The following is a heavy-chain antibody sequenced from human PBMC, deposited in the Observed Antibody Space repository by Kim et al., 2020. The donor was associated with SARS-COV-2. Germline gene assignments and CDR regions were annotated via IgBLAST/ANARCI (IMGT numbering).Heavy chain of an antibody. D-gene: IGHD2-21*02. CDR1: GGTFSSYA. Sequence: SVKVSCKASGGTFSSYAISWVRQAPGQGLEWMGGIIPIFGTANYAQKFQGRVTITADESTSTAYMELSSLRSEDTAVYYCARDRYCGGDCYSYFDYWGQGTLVTVSS. V-gene: IGHV1-69*13. J-gene: IGHJ4*02. CDR3: ARDRYCGGDCYSYFDY. CDR2: IIPIFGTA.